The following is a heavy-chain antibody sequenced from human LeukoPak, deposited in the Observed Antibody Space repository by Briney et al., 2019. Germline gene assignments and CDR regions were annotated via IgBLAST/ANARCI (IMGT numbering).Heavy chain of an antibody. V-gene: IGHV3-30*03. D-gene: IGHD3-10*01. CDR3: ARDLSPVVRASPMGY. CDR2: ITYDGYYK. CDR1: GFTFSDYG. J-gene: IGHJ4*02. Sequence: GRSLRLSCAASGFTFSDYGMHWVRQAPGKGLEWVALITYDGYYKYYSDSVKGRFTISSDTSKNTLYLQMNSLRAEDTAVYYCARDLSPVVRASPMGYWGQGTLVTVPS.